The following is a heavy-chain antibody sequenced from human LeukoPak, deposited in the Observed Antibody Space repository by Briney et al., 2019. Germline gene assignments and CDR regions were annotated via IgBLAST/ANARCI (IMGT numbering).Heavy chain of an antibody. CDR2: INPNSGGT. Sequence: ASVKVSCKASGYTFTGYYMHWVRQAPGQGLEWMGWINPNSGGTNYAQKFQGRVTMTRDTSISTAYMELSRLSSDDTAVYYCASQTGYCRGGSCPEYYFDYWGQGTLVTVSS. J-gene: IGHJ4*02. CDR1: GYTFTGYY. D-gene: IGHD2-15*01. V-gene: IGHV1-2*02. CDR3: ASQTGYCRGGSCPEYYFDY.